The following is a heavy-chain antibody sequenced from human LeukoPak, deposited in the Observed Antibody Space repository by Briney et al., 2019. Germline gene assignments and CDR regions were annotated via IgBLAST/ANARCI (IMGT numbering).Heavy chain of an antibody. CDR2: IYYSGSA. D-gene: IGHD3-10*02. J-gene: IGHJ5*02. CDR1: LGSLSIGSYY. V-gene: IGHV4-61*01. CDR3: ARVFWGWSLRWFDP. Sequence: SETLSLTCTVSLGSLSIGSYYWSWIRQPPGKGLEWIGYIYYSGSAKYNPSLKSRVTISVDTSKNQFSLKLTSVTAADTAVYYCARVFWGWSLRWFDPWGQGTLVTVSS.